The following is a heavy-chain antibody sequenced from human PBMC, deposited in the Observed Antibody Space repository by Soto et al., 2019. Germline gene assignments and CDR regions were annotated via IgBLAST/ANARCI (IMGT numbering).Heavy chain of an antibody. CDR3: AREDCSYDFWSGYYKGAFDI. D-gene: IGHD3-3*01. J-gene: IGHJ3*02. CDR1: GYTFTSYG. Sequence: ASVKVSCKASGYTFTSYGISWVRQAPGQGLGWMGWISAYNGNTNYAQKLQGRVTMTTDTSTSTAYMELRSLRSDDTAVYYCAREDCSYDFWSGYYKGAFDIWGQGTMVTVSS. CDR2: ISAYNGNT. V-gene: IGHV1-18*01.